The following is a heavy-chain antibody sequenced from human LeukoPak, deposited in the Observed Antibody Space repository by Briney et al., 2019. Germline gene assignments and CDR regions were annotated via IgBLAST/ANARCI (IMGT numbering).Heavy chain of an antibody. CDR3: ARFSYSSSDFDY. D-gene: IGHD6-6*01. V-gene: IGHV4-59*01. J-gene: IGHJ4*02. CDR1: GGSISSYY. Sequence: SETLSLTCTVSGGSISSYYWSWIRQPPGKGLEWIGYIYCSGSTNYNPSLKSRITISVDTSKKQFSLKVSSVTAADTAVYYCARFSYSSSDFDYWGQGTLVTVSS. CDR2: IYCSGST.